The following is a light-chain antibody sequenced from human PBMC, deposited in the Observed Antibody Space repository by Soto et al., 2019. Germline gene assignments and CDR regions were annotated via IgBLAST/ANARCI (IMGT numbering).Light chain of an antibody. Sequence: EIVMTQSPATLSVSPGDRATLSCRASQSVSSNLAWYQQKPGQAPRLLIHGASTRATGVPARFSGSASGTEFTLTISSLQSEDFAVYYCQQYNNWPRTFGQGTKVEIK. CDR1: QSVSSN. J-gene: IGKJ1*01. CDR2: GAS. V-gene: IGKV3-15*01. CDR3: QQYNNWPRT.